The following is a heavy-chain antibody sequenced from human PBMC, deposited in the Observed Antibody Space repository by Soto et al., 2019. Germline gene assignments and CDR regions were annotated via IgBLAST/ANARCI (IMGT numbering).Heavy chain of an antibody. J-gene: IGHJ5*02. CDR2: INHSGST. CDR3: ARRVTHHIRLFRFDP. CDR1: GGSFSGYY. V-gene: IGHV4-34*01. Sequence: SETLSLTCAVYGGSFSGYYWSWIRQPPGKGLEWIGEINHSGSTNYNPSLKSRVTISVDTSKNQFSLKLSSVTAADTAVYYCARRVTHHIRLFRFDPWGQGTLVTVSS.